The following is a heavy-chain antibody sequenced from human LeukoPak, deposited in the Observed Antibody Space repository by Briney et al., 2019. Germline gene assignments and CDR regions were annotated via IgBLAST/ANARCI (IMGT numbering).Heavy chain of an antibody. CDR1: GGSISSYY. CDR3: ATYLDAFDI. J-gene: IGHJ3*02. V-gene: IGHV4-59*01. Sequence: PSETLSLTCTVSGGSISSYYWSWILQPPGKGLEWIGYIYYSGSTNYNPSLKSRVTISVDTSKNQFSLKLSSVTAADTAVYYCATYLDAFDIWGQGTMVTVSS. CDR2: IYYSGST.